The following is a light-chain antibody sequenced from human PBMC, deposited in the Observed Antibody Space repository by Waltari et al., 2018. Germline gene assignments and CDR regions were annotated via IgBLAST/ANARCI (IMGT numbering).Light chain of an antibody. V-gene: IGLV2-14*01. Sequence: QSALTQPASVSGSPGQSITISCTGTSRDVGGSKSVSWYQQHPGKAPKLMIYEVSNRPSGISNRFSGSKSGNTASLTISGLQAEDESDYYCSSSTTGVVVFGGGTKLTVL. CDR1: SRDVGGSKS. CDR3: SSSTTGVVV. J-gene: IGLJ2*01. CDR2: EVS.